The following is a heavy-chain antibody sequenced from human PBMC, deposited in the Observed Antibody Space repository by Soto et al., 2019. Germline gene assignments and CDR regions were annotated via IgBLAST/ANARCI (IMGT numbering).Heavy chain of an antibody. V-gene: IGHV3-23*01. CDR2: ISGSSGNT. CDR1: GFTFSGYA. CDR3: AKGITIFGVVPFDY. D-gene: IGHD3-3*01. Sequence: GGSLRLSCAASGFTFSGYAMSWVRQAPGKGLEWISVISGSSGNTYYADSVKGRFTISRDNSKNTVYLQMNSLRAEDTAVYYCAKGITIFGVVPFDYWGQGTLVTVSS. J-gene: IGHJ4*02.